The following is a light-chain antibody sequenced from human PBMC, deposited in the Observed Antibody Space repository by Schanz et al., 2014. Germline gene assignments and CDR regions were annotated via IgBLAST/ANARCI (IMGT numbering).Light chain of an antibody. Sequence: QSVLTQPPSVSGAPGQRVTISCTGSSSNIGAGYDVHWYQQLPGTAPKLVIFGNTNRPSGVPDRFSGSKSGTSASLAIAGLQAEDEAVYYCQSYDSRLSAWVFGGGTKVTVL. J-gene: IGLJ3*02. V-gene: IGLV1-40*01. CDR2: GNT. CDR3: QSYDSRLSAWV. CDR1: SSNIGAGYD.